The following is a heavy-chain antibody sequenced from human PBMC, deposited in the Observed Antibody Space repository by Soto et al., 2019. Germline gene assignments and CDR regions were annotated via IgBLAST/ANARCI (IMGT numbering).Heavy chain of an antibody. CDR3: ARGSCSSTSCKYNWFDP. D-gene: IGHD2-2*01. CDR2: IYYSGST. V-gene: IGHV4-31*03. Sequence: SETLSLTCNVSGGSISSGGYYWSWIRQHPGKGLEWIGYIYYSGSTYYNPSLKSRVTISVDTSKNQFSLKLSSVTAADTAVYYCARGSCSSTSCKYNWFDPWGQGTLVTVSS. CDR1: GGSISSGGYY. J-gene: IGHJ5*02.